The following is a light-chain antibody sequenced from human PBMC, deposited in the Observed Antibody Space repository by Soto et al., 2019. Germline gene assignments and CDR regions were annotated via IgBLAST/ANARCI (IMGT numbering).Light chain of an antibody. J-gene: IGLJ1*01. CDR3: SSYTSNTYV. CDR2: GNS. CDR1: SSNIGAGYD. V-gene: IGLV1-40*01. Sequence: QSVLAQPPSVSGAPGQKVTISCTGSSSNIGAGYDLHWYQQLPGTAPKLLLYGNSNRPSGVPDRFSGSKSGTSASLAITGLQAEDEADYFCSSYTSNTYVFGTGTKVTVL.